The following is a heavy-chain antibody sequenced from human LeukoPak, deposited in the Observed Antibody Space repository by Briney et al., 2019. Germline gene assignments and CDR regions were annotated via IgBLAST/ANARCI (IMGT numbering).Heavy chain of an antibody. V-gene: IGHV4-34*01. Sequence: SETLSLTCAVSDESFSVHYWSWIRQPPGKGLEGLEWIGEINDRGNVQYRPSLKTRVTISVDTSKNQFSLKLSSVTAADTAVYYCATRRGSGSSGYFDYWGQGTLVAVSS. CDR3: ATRRGSGSSGYFDY. CDR1: DESFSVHY. J-gene: IGHJ4*02. CDR2: INDRGNV. D-gene: IGHD1-26*01.